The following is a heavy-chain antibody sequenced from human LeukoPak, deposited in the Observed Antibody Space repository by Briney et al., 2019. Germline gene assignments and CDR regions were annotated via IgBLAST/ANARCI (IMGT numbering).Heavy chain of an antibody. V-gene: IGHV3-7*01. CDR2: IKQDESEK. D-gene: IGHD2-15*01. CDR3: ARDGGYYAFDI. CDR1: GFTFSSYW. J-gene: IGHJ3*02. Sequence: GGSLRLSCAASGFTFSSYWMYWVRQAPGKGLEWVASIKQDESEKYYGDTVKGRFAVSRDNAKNSLFLQMNSLRAEDTAVYYCARDGGYYAFDIWGQGTMVTVSS.